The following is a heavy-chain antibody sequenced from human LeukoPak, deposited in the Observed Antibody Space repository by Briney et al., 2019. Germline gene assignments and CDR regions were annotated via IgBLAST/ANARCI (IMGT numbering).Heavy chain of an antibody. J-gene: IGHJ4*02. CDR1: GFTFRDYT. CDR3: ARASTEYAVTDGFNT. Sequence: RGSLRLSCAASGFTFRDYTMNWVRQSPGKGLQWVSYVSFGSSYISYADSLKGRFTISRDDAKSSVYLDMTSLRAEGTAVYYCARASTEYAVTDGFNTWGPGTLVTVSS. V-gene: IGHV3-21*01. CDR2: VSFGSSYI. D-gene: IGHD4-17*01.